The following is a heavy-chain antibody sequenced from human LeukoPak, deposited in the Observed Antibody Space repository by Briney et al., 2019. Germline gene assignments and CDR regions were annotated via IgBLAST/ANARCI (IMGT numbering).Heavy chain of an antibody. D-gene: IGHD3-10*01. V-gene: IGHV1-3*01. CDR1: GYTFTSYA. CDR2: INAGNGNT. Sequence: ASVKVSCKASGYTFTSYAMHWVRQAPGQRLEWMGWINAGNGNTKYSQKFQGRVTITRDTSASTAYMELSSLRSEDTAVYYCASMVRGVNGFDYWGQGTLVTVSS. J-gene: IGHJ4*02. CDR3: ASMVRGVNGFDY.